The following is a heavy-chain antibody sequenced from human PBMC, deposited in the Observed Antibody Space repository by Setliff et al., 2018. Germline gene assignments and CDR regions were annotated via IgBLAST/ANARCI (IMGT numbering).Heavy chain of an antibody. Sequence: GASVKVSCKTSGYMFTTYGISWVRQDPGQGLEWMGWIRVYDGYTDYAQKFQGRVTIMTDESTSTAYMEVSSLRYEDTAVYYCAREGVDTRSSTDYRYYMDVWGKGTTVTVSS. V-gene: IGHV1-18*01. CDR3: AREGVDTRSSTDYRYYMDV. J-gene: IGHJ6*03. CDR1: GYMFTTYG. CDR2: IRVYDGYT. D-gene: IGHD2-15*01.